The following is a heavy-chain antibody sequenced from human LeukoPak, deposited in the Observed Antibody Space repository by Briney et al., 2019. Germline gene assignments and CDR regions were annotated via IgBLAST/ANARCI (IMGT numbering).Heavy chain of an antibody. CDR2: ISSSSAYT. Sequence: GGSLRLSCTASTFTFTNYAMSWVRQAPGKGLEWVSYISSSSAYTSYPDSVKGRFTISRDNAKNSLYLQMNSLRAEDTALYYCSRDPSDGLAVAGTSAFDYWGQGTLVTVSS. V-gene: IGHV3-21*05. CDR3: SRDPSDGLAVAGTSAFDY. D-gene: IGHD6-19*01. J-gene: IGHJ4*02. CDR1: TFTFTNYA.